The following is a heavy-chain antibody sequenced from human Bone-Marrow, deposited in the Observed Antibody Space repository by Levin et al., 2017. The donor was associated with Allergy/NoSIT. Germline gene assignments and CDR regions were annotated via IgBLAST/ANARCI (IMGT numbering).Heavy chain of an antibody. CDR3: SGGRYCSGSTCPD. CDR1: GFTVSNNY. J-gene: IGHJ4*02. Sequence: PGGSLRLSCAASGFTVSNNYMTWVRQAPGKGLEWVSLIYSGGSTYYVDSVKGRFTISRDSSKNTVFLQMNSLRVEDTAVYYCSGGRYCSGSTCPDWGQVTLVTVSS. CDR2: IYSGGST. V-gene: IGHV3-66*01. D-gene: IGHD2-15*01.